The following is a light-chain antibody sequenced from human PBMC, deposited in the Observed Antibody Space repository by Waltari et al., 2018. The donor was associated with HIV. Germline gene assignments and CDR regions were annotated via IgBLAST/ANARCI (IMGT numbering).Light chain of an antibody. CDR3: VLYMGSGIVV. Sequence: QTVVTQGPSFAVSTGWSVTLTCGLVSVSVSPSDYPIWYQQTPGQAPRTLIYSTNTRSSGVPDRFSGSILGNKASLTITGAQADDESAYYCVLYMGSGIVVFGGGTKLTVL. CDR1: SVSVSPSDY. V-gene: IGLV8-61*01. CDR2: STN. J-gene: IGLJ2*01.